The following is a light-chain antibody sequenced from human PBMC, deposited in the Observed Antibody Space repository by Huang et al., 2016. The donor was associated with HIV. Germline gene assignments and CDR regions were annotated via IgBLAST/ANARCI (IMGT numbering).Light chain of an antibody. CDR3: QQANMYPRS. V-gene: IGKV1-12*01. J-gene: IGKJ5*01. CDR1: QDISGW. Sequence: DIQLTQSPSSGSASAGDTVTLTCRASQDISGWLAWYQQKPREAPTLLIHSTSILQSGVPSRFNGSGAGTDFFLTISSLRPDDFATYDCQQANMYPRSFGQGTRLDIK. CDR2: STS.